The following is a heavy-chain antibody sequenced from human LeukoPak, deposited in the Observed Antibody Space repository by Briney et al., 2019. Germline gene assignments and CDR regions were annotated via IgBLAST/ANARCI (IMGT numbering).Heavy chain of an antibody. J-gene: IGHJ5*02. Sequence: ASVKVSCKASGYTFTTYSMHWVRQAPGQRLEWMGWINTGNGNTKYSQNFQGRVTITRDTSASTAYIELSSLTSEDTAVYYCARDVGYGDPWGQGTLVIASS. CDR3: ARDVGYGDP. V-gene: IGHV1-3*04. CDR2: INTGNGNT. CDR1: GYTFTTYS. D-gene: IGHD4-17*01.